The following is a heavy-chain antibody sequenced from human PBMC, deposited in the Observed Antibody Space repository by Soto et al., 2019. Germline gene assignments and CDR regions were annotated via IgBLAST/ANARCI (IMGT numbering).Heavy chain of an antibody. J-gene: IGHJ4*02. CDR1: GYTFTSYG. CDR3: ARDLTPADY. Sequence: QVQLVQSGAEVKKPGASVKVSCKASGYTFTSYGISWVRQAPGQGLEWMGWISAYNGNTNYAQKLQGRVTMTTDTSTSTAYMELRXXRXXXXXVXYCARDLTPADYWGQGTLVTVSS. CDR2: ISAYNGNT. V-gene: IGHV1-18*01. D-gene: IGHD7-27*01.